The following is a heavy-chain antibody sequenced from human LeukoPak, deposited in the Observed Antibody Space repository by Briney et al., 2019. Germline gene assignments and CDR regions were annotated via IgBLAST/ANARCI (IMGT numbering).Heavy chain of an antibody. CDR2: INYSGST. CDR3: ARGLTYYYGSGSYYYYYYGMDV. Sequence: SETLSLTCAVYGGSFSGYYWSWIRQPPGKGLEWIGEINYSGSTNYNPSLKSRVTISVDTSKNQFSLKLSSVTAADTAVYYCARGLTYYYGSGSYYYYYYGMDVWGQGTTVTVSS. CDR1: GGSFSGYY. V-gene: IGHV4-34*01. D-gene: IGHD3-10*01. J-gene: IGHJ6*02.